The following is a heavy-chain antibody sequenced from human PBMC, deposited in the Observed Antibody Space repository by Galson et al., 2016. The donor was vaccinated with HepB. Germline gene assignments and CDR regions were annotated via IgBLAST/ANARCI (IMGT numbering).Heavy chain of an antibody. V-gene: IGHV3-11*06. J-gene: IGHJ4*02. Sequence: SLRLSCAASGFTFSDYYMTWIRQAPGKGLEWVSYISSSSSYTNYADSVKGRFTISRDNAKNSLYLQMNSLRAEDTAVYYCARGQVLLPNWGQGTLVIVSS. CDR1: GFTFSDYY. CDR2: ISSSSSYT. CDR3: ARGQVLLPN.